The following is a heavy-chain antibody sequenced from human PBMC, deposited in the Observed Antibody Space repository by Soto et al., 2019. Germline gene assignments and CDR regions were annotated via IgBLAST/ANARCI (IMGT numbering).Heavy chain of an antibody. Sequence: GSSVKASCKASGYTFTRYYIPWVRQAPGQGLEWMGIINPSGGSTSYAQKFQGRVTMTRDTSTSTVYMELSSLRSEDTAVYYCAIVLVGQKRWTTTDYWGHGNMVSVYS. CDR3: AIVLVGQKRWTTTDY. CDR2: INPSGGST. J-gene: IGHJ4*01. D-gene: IGHD2-8*02. V-gene: IGHV1-46*01. CDR1: GYTFTRYY.